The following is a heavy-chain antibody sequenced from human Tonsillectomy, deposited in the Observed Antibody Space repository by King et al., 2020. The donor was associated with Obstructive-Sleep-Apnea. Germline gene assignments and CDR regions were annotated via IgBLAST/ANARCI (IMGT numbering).Heavy chain of an antibody. CDR3: ARGGPDGYLFDY. CDR1: GDSVSSNSAA. V-gene: IGHV6-1*01. D-gene: IGHD6-25*01. CDR2: TYYRSKWYY. Sequence: VQLQQSGPGLVKPSQTLSLTCAISGDSVSSNSAAWSWLRQSPSRGLEWLGRTYYRSKWYYNYTISVTRRITINPDTFKNRFSLQLSSVTPEDTAVYYCARGGPDGYLFDYWGQGTLVTVSS. J-gene: IGHJ4*02.